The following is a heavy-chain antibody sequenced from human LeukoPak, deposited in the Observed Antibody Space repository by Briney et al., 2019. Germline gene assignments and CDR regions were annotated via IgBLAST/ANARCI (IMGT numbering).Heavy chain of an antibody. D-gene: IGHD3-22*01. CDR2: ISSSGAYI. J-gene: IGHJ5*02. CDR3: ARDRGTSGYLP. CDR1: GFTFSSYS. Sequence: GGSLRLSCAASGFTFSSYSMNWVRQAPGKGLEWVSSISSSGAYIFYADSVKGRFTISRDNAKNSLYLQMNSLRAEDTAVYYCARDRGTSGYLPWGQGTLVTVSS. V-gene: IGHV3-21*01.